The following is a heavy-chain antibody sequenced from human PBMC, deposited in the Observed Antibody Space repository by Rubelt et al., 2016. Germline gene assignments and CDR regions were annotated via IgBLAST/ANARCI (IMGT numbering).Heavy chain of an antibody. Sequence: QVQLVQSGADVKKPGASVKVSCEASGYTFTTYYMHWVRQAPGQGLEWMGWISAYNGNTNYAQEVQDRVTMTTDTSTSTAYMELRSLKSDDTAVYYCARDGGIAAAGFGFDYWGQGTLVTVSS. V-gene: IGHV1-18*04. D-gene: IGHD6-13*01. CDR3: ARDGGIAAAGFGFDY. J-gene: IGHJ4*02. CDR2: ISAYNGNT. CDR1: GYTFTTYY.